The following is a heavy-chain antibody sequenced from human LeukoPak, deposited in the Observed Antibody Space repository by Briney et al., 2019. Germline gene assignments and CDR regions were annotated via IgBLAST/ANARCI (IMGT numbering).Heavy chain of an antibody. V-gene: IGHV3-9*01. J-gene: IGHJ6*02. CDR2: ITWNSRDI. D-gene: IGHD3-10*01. CDR1: GFTFKDYA. CDR3: VKRSGRRSAASNSDYYYGMDV. Sequence: GGSLRLSCAASGFTFKDYAMHWVRQAPGKGLEWVSGITWNSRDIGYADSVKGRFTISRDNAKNSLYLQMCSLSAEDTALYYCVKRSGRRSAASNSDYYYGMDVWGLGTTVTVSS.